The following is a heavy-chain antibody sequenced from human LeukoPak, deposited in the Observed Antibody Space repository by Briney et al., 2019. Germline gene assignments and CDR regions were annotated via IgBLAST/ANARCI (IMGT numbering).Heavy chain of an antibody. CDR1: GFTFSSYE. Sequence: GGSLRLSCAASGFTFSSYEMNWVRQAPGKGLEWVSYISSSGSTIYYADSVKGRFTISRDNAKNSLYLQMNSLRAEDTAVYYCAKNGDRGAYCSGGTCYPYYYHYMDVWGKGTTVTISS. V-gene: IGHV3-48*03. J-gene: IGHJ6*03. CDR3: AKNGDRGAYCSGGTCYPYYYHYMDV. D-gene: IGHD2-15*01. CDR2: ISSSGSTI.